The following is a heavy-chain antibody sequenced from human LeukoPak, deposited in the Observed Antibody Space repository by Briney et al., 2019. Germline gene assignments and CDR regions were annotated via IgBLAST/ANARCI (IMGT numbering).Heavy chain of an antibody. D-gene: IGHD6-19*01. CDR1: GFTFSSCA. J-gene: IGHJ4*02. Sequence: GGSLRLSCSASGFTFSSCAMHWVRQAPGKGLEYVSAISSNGGSTYYADSVKGRFTIARDNSKNTLYLQMSSLRAEDTAVYYCVKGGRAVAGKGRSSFDYWGQGTLVTVSS. V-gene: IGHV3-64D*06. CDR2: ISSNGGST. CDR3: VKGGRAVAGKGRSSFDY.